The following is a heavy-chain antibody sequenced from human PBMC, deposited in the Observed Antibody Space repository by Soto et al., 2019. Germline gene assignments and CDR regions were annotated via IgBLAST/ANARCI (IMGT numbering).Heavy chain of an antibody. Sequence: GGSLRLSCAASGFTFSSYGMHWVRQAPGKGLEWVAVIWYDGSNKYYADSVKGRFTISRDNSKNTLYLQMNSLRAEDTAVYYCARESDWVSGAFDIWGQGTMVTVSS. CDR1: GFTFSSYG. CDR3: ARESDWVSGAFDI. V-gene: IGHV3-33*01. J-gene: IGHJ3*02. CDR2: IWYDGSNK. D-gene: IGHD2-21*01.